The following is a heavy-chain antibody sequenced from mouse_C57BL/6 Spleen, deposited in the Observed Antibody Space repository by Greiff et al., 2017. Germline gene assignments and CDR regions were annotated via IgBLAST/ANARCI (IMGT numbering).Heavy chain of an antibody. Sequence: ESGAELVKPGASVKISCKASGYAFSSYWMNWVKQRPGQGLEWIGQIYPGDGDTNYNGKFKGKATLTADKSSSTAYMQLSSLTSEDSAVYFCARDNLFAYWGQGTLVTVSA. D-gene: IGHD4-1*02. CDR2: IYPGDGDT. CDR3: ARDNLFAY. CDR1: GYAFSSYW. J-gene: IGHJ3*01. V-gene: IGHV1-80*01.